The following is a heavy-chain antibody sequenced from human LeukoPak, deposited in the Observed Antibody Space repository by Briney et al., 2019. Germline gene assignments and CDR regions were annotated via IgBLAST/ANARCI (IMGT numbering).Heavy chain of an antibody. CDR3: ATYRQVLLPFES. CDR1: GFTLSSYW. V-gene: IGHV3-74*01. Sequence: HPGGSLRLSCAASGFTLSSYWMHWVRQAPGKGLVWVSRINSDGSSTSYADSVKGRFTISRDNAKSTLSLQMNSLRAEDTAIYYCATYRQVLLPFESWGQGTLVTVSS. J-gene: IGHJ4*02. D-gene: IGHD2-8*02. CDR2: INSDGSST.